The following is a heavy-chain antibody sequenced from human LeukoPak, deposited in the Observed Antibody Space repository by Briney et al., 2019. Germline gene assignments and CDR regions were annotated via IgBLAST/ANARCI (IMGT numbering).Heavy chain of an antibody. D-gene: IGHD5-18*01. CDR1: GGSFSGYY. CDR2: INHSGST. V-gene: IGHV4-34*01. J-gene: IGHJ4*02. Sequence: PSETLSLTCAVYGGSFSGYYWSWIRQPPGKGLEWIGEINHSGSTNYNPSLKSRVTISVDTSKNQFSLKLSSVTAADTAVYYCAVDTAIGSLDYWGQGTLVTVSS. CDR3: AVDTAIGSLDY.